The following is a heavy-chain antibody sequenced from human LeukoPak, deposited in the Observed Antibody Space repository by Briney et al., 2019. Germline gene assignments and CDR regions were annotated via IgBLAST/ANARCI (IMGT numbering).Heavy chain of an antibody. J-gene: IGHJ6*03. CDR2: FDPEDGET. V-gene: IGHV1-24*01. D-gene: IGHD6-13*01. CDR1: GYTLTELS. Sequence: ASVKVSCRVSGYTLTELSMHWVRQAPGKGLEWMGGFDPEDGETIYAQKFQGRVTMTEDTSTDTAYMELSSLRSEDTAVYYCATSIAAAGITDARYYYYYYMDVWGKGTTVTVSS. CDR3: ATSIAAAGITDARYYYYYYMDV.